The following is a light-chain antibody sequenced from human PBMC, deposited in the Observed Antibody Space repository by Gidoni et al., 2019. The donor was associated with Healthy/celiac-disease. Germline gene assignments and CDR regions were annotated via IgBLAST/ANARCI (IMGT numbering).Light chain of an antibody. V-gene: IGKV3-15*01. CDR3: QHYNNWPMYT. J-gene: IGKJ2*01. CDR1: QSASST. CDR2: GAS. Sequence: EIERTQYTATLSVSPGERATRSCRSSQSASSTLAWYQQKPGQAPRLLIYGASTRATGIPARFSGSGSGTEFPLTVISLLSEDFAFYYCQHYNNWPMYTFGQGTKLDIK.